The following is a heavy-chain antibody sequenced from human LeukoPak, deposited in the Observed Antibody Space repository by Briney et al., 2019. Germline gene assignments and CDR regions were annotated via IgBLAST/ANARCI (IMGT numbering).Heavy chain of an antibody. Sequence: KTSQTLSLTCGISGDSVSSNSASWNWIRQSPSRGLEWLGRTYYRTRWYSDSAESVKSRMTVNPDTSRNQFPLQLNFVTPEDTAVYYCAGGNSGPAVARFDYWGQGTLVTVSS. CDR1: GDSVSSNSAS. CDR2: TYYRTRWYS. CDR3: AGGNSGPAVARFDY. V-gene: IGHV6-1*01. D-gene: IGHD6-19*01. J-gene: IGHJ4*02.